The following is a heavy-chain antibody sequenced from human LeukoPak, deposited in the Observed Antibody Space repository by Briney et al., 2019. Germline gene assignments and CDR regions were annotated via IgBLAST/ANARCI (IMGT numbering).Heavy chain of an antibody. Sequence: SETLSLTCTVSGGSISSYYWSWIRQPAGKGLGWIGRIYTSGSTNYNPSLKSRVTMSVDTSKNQFSLKLSSVTAADTAVYYCARDVVVVVLAATPHYFDYWGQGTLVTVSS. V-gene: IGHV4-4*07. D-gene: IGHD2-15*01. CDR1: GGSISSYY. CDR2: IYTSGST. CDR3: ARDVVVVVLAATPHYFDY. J-gene: IGHJ4*02.